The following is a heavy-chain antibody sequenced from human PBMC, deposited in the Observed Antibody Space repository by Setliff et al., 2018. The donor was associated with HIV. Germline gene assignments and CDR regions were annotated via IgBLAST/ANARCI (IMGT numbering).Heavy chain of an antibody. CDR2: INAGNGNT. Sequence: ASVKVSCKASGYTFTSYAMHWVRQAPGQRLEWMGWINAGNGNTKYSQKFQGRVTITRDTSASTAYMELSSLTSKDTAVYYCARGRGYSGYDYSWFDPWGQGTPVTVSS. V-gene: IGHV1-3*01. CDR1: GYTFTSYA. CDR3: ARGRGYSGYDYSWFDP. D-gene: IGHD5-12*01. J-gene: IGHJ5*02.